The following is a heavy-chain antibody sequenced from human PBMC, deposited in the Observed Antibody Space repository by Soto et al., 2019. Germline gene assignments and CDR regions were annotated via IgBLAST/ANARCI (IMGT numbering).Heavy chain of an antibody. Sequence: VGSLRLSCAASGFTFSSYAMSWVRQAPGKGLEWVSAISGSGGSTYYADSVKGRFTISRDNSKNTLYLQMNSLRAEDTAVYYCAKARITMVRGVIMPTYYYYGMDVWGQGTTVTVSS. J-gene: IGHJ6*02. CDR3: AKARITMVRGVIMPTYYYYGMDV. CDR1: GFTFSSYA. CDR2: ISGSGGST. D-gene: IGHD3-10*01. V-gene: IGHV3-23*01.